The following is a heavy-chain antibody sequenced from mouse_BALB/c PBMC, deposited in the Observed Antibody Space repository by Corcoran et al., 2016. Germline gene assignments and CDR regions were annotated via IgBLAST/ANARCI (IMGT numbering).Heavy chain of an antibody. CDR1: GYTFSSYW. Sequence: QVQLQQSGAELMEPGASVKISCKATGYTFSSYWIEWVKQRPGHGLEWIGEILPGSGSTNYNEKFKGKATFTADTSSNTAYMQLSSLTSEDSAVYYCARSGDYARFAYWGQGTLVTVSA. D-gene: IGHD2-4*01. V-gene: IGHV1-9*01. CDR3: ARSGDYARFAY. CDR2: ILPGSGST. J-gene: IGHJ3*01.